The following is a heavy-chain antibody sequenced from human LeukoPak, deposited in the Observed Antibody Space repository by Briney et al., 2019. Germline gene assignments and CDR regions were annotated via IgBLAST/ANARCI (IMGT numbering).Heavy chain of an antibody. V-gene: IGHV3-66*01. Sequence: GGSLRLSCAASGFTVSRNYMSWVRQAPGKGLEWVSIIYSGDRTDYADSVKGRFTISRDNSKNTLYLQMNSLRAEDTAVYYCARDPGRNGYTFDYWGQGTLVTVSS. CDR1: GFTVSRNY. J-gene: IGHJ4*02. CDR2: IYSGDRT. D-gene: IGHD5-18*01. CDR3: ARDPGRNGYTFDY.